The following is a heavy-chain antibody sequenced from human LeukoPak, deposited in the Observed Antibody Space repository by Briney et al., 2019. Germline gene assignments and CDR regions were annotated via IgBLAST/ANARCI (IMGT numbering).Heavy chain of an antibody. V-gene: IGHV3-74*01. CDR2: INTDGTSI. CDR1: GFTFSSYW. D-gene: IGHD3-9*01. Sequence: GGSLRLSCAASGFTFSSYWMHWVRQAPGKGLVWVSRINTDGTSIAYADSVKGRFTISRDNAKNMLYLQMNSLRAEDTAVYYCARSVYDILTGYYGTFDIWGQGTMVTVSS. J-gene: IGHJ3*02. CDR3: ARSVYDILTGYYGTFDI.